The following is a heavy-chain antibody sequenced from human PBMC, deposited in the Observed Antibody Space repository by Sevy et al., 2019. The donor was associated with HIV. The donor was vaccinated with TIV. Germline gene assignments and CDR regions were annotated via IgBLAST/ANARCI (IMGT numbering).Heavy chain of an antibody. Sequence: ASVKVSCKASGYTFTNYHITWVRQAPGQGLEWMGWITAYNGNTNYAQRLQGRVTMTTDTSTSKAYMELRSLRSDDTAGYYCARAPSGSQGPGQYFHHWGQGTLVTVSS. J-gene: IGHJ1*01. D-gene: IGHD1-26*01. CDR3: ARAPSGSQGPGQYFHH. CDR1: GYTFTNYH. V-gene: IGHV1-18*01. CDR2: ITAYNGNT.